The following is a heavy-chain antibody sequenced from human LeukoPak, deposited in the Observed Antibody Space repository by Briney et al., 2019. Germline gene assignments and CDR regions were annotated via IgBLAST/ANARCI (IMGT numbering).Heavy chain of an antibody. J-gene: IGHJ3*01. Sequence: GGSLRLSCAASGFIFNSYAMSWVRQAPGKGLEWVSPISDIGLSTYYADSVKGRLTFSRDNSKNTLSLLLSSLRADDTAIYYCARISLRAFDVWGQGTTVTVSS. D-gene: IGHD2/OR15-2a*01. CDR1: GFIFNSYA. V-gene: IGHV3-23*01. CDR3: ARISLRAFDV. CDR2: ISDIGLST.